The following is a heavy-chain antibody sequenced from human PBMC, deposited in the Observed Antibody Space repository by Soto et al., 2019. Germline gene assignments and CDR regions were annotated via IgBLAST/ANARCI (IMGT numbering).Heavy chain of an antibody. J-gene: IGHJ4*02. D-gene: IGHD1-7*01. CDR3: AGWNYDY. V-gene: IGHV3-23*01. Sequence: GACLRPSCAAAGFTFRSYGMMWVRQAPGKGLEWVSAISQSAGGNTYYADSVKGRFTISRDDSKNTLYLQMASLSPEDTAQYYCAGWNYDYWGQGSQVTVSS. CDR1: GFTFRSYG. CDR2: ISQSAGGNT.